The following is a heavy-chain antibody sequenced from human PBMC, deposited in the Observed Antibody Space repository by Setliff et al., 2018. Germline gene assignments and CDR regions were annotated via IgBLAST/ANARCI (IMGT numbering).Heavy chain of an antibody. J-gene: IGHJ4*02. CDR1: GGSISSHY. CDR3: AGWWDLLRQDY. CDR2: IYYSGST. D-gene: IGHD1-26*01. Sequence: SENLSLTCTVSGGSISSHYWSWIRQPPGKGLEWIGSIYYSGSTNHNPSLKSRVTISVDTSKNQFSLKLSSVTAADTAVYYCAGWWDLLRQDYWGQGTLVTVSS. V-gene: IGHV4-59*11.